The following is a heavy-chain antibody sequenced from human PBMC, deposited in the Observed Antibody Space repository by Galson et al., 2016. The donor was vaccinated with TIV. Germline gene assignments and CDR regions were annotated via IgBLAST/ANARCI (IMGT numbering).Heavy chain of an antibody. CDR1: GGTFRSPA. V-gene: IGHV1-69*10. Sequence: SVKVSCKSSGGTFRSPAINWVRQAPGQGLEWMGGIIPVLGIINYAQKFQGRLTITAEKVTTTTTMELSSLRSEETAVYYCARGAQGSDAWAFDYWGQGTLVTVSA. J-gene: IGHJ4*02. CDR3: ARGAQGSDAWAFDY. D-gene: IGHD3-10*01. CDR2: IIPVLGII.